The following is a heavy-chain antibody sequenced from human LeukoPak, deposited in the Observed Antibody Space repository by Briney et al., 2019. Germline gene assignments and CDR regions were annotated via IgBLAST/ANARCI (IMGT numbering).Heavy chain of an antibody. Sequence: GRYLRLSWAASGYTFSSYGMHWVRQAPGKGLEWVAVIWYDGSNKYYADSVKGRFTISRDNSKNTLYLQMNSLRAEDTAVYYCARDSAYGDYLGAFDIWGQGTMVTVSS. CDR3: ARDSAYGDYLGAFDI. D-gene: IGHD4-17*01. CDR2: IWYDGSNK. V-gene: IGHV3-33*01. J-gene: IGHJ3*02. CDR1: GYTFSSYG.